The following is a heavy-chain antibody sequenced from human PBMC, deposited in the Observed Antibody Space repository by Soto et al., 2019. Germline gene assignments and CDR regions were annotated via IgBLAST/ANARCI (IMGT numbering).Heavy chain of an antibody. CDR2: VYYRGGA. CDR1: GASIHNSHSF. D-gene: IGHD2-21*01. CDR3: GRVVEGATRHTDLDS. V-gene: IGHV4-39*01. Sequence: PSETLSLTCTVSGASIHNSHSFWGWIRQPPGKGLEFIGTVYYRGGAHYNSSLKSRVTFSVDTANNQVSLRMRSLTAADTAVYYCGRVVEGATRHTDLDSWGQGTLVTVS. J-gene: IGHJ5*01.